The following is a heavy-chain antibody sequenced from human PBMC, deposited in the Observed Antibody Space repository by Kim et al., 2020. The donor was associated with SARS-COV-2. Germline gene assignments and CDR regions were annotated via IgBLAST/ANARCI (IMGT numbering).Heavy chain of an antibody. CDR2: IYYRGST. J-gene: IGHJ5*02. CDR1: GGSISSYY. CDR3: ARSLNDIFRYSWFDP. Sequence: SETLSLTCIVSGGSISSYYWSWIRQPPGKGLEWIGYIYYRGSTNYNPSLMRRVTISVDTSKNQFSLKLSSVTAADTAVYYCARSLNDIFRYSWFDPWGQGTLVTVSS. V-gene: IGHV4-59*01. D-gene: IGHD3-9*01.